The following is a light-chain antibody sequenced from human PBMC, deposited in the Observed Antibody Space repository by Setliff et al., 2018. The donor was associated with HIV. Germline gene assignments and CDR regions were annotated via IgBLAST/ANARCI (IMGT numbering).Light chain of an antibody. Sequence: QSALTQPASVSGSPGQSITISCIGTSSDVGGYDFLSRYQQRPGTAPKLIIFDVSEPPSGVSHRVSASKSGNTASLTISGLQTEDEANYFCASYRSPATSVFGIGTKVTVL. CDR3: ASYRSPATSV. V-gene: IGLV2-14*03. J-gene: IGLJ1*01. CDR2: DVS. CDR1: SSDVGGYDF.